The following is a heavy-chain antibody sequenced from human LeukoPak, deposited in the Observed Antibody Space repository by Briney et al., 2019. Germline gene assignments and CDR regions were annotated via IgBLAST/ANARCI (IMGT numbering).Heavy chain of an antibody. CDR3: ARLRPYDSSGYHYVEAFDI. J-gene: IGHJ3*02. Sequence: SETLSLTRTVSGYSISSGYYWGWIRQLPGKGLEWIGSIYYSGSTYYNPSLKSRVTISVDTSKNQFSLKLSSVTAADTAVYYCARLRPYDSSGYHYVEAFDIWGQGTMVTVSS. CDR2: IYYSGST. CDR1: GYSISSGYY. V-gene: IGHV4-38-2*02. D-gene: IGHD3-22*01.